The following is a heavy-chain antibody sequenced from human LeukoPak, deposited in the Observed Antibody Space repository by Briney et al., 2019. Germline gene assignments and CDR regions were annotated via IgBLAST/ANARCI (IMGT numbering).Heavy chain of an antibody. CDR1: GFTFTSYG. D-gene: IGHD6-13*01. Sequence: GGSLRLSCEASGFTFTSYGMHWVRQAPGKGLEWVTFIGYDGKDKKYADSVKGRFTMSRDNSKNTLFLQMNSLRPDDMAVYYCAKGKYTGSWYYDSWGQGTLVSVSS. J-gene: IGHJ5*01. V-gene: IGHV3-30*02. CDR3: AKGKYTGSWYYDS. CDR2: IGYDGKDK.